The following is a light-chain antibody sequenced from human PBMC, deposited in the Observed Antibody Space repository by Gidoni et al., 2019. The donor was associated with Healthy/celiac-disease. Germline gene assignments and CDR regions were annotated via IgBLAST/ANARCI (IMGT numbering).Light chain of an antibody. CDR2: DAS. CDR3: QQRSNWPLT. CDR1: QSVSSY. Sequence: IVLTQSPATLSLSRGERATLSCRASQSVSSYLAWYQQKPGQAPRLLIYDASNRATGIPARFSGSGSGTDFTLTISSLEPEDFAVYYCQQRSNWPLTFGGXTKVEIK. J-gene: IGKJ4*01. V-gene: IGKV3-11*01.